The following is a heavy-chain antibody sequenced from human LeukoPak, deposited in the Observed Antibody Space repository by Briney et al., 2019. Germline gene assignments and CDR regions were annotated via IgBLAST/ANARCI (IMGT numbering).Heavy chain of an antibody. CDR3: ARAYYYDSSGYLNT. D-gene: IGHD3-22*01. CDR1: GFTFSDYY. Sequence: GGSLRLSCAASGFTFSDYYMSWIRQAPGKGLEWVSYISSSGSTIYYADSVKGRFTISRDSAKNSLYLQMNSLRAEDTAVYYCARAYYYDSSGYLNTWGQGTLVTVSS. CDR2: ISSSGSTI. V-gene: IGHV3-11*01. J-gene: IGHJ5*02.